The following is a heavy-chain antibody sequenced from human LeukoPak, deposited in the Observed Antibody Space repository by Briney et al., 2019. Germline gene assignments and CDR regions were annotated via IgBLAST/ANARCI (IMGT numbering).Heavy chain of an antibody. Sequence: GGSLRLSCAASGSTFSSYAMSWVRQAPGKGLEWVSAISGSGGSTYYADSVKGRFTISRDNSKNTLYLQMNSLRAEDTAVYYCARVRGGDCYPNYWGQGTLVTVSS. CDR1: GSTFSSYA. CDR2: ISGSGGST. V-gene: IGHV3-23*01. J-gene: IGHJ4*02. CDR3: ARVRGGDCYPNY. D-gene: IGHD2-21*02.